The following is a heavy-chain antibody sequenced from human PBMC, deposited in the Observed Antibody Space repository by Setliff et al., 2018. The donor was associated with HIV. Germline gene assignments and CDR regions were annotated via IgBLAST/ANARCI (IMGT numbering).Heavy chain of an antibody. CDR3: ARVRATVLTLDAFDI. V-gene: IGHV3-7*01. Sequence: GGSLRLSCAASGFIVSSFWMNWVRQAPGKGLEWVANIKQDGNEKYYVDSVKGRFTISRDNAKNSLYLQMNSLRAEDTAVYYCARVRATVLTLDAFDIWGQGTMVTVSS. CDR2: IKQDGNEK. CDR1: GFIVSSFW. D-gene: IGHD2-8*01. J-gene: IGHJ3*02.